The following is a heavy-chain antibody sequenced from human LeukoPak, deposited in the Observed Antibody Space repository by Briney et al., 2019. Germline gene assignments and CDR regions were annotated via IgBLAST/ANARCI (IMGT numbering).Heavy chain of an antibody. V-gene: IGHV3-30*02. Sequence: GGSLRLSCAASGFTFSNYGMHWVRQAPGKGLEWVAFIRYDGCNKYYADSVKGRFTISRDNDKNSLYLQMNSLRAEDTAVYYCARDPYVDYWGQGALVTVSS. CDR2: IRYDGCNK. J-gene: IGHJ4*02. CDR1: GFTFSNYG. CDR3: ARDPYVDY.